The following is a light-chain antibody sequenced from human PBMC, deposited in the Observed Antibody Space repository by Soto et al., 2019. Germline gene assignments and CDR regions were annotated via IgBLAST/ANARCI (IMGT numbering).Light chain of an antibody. CDR3: HQYYSTPWT. J-gene: IGKJ1*01. Sequence: DIVMTQSPDSLAVCLGERATINCKSSQSVLSSSNNKNYLAWYQQKPGQHPKLLIYWASTRESGVPDRFSGSGSGTDFSLTIISLQAEDVAVYYCHQYYSTPWTFGQGTKVDIK. CDR1: QSVLSSSNNKNY. CDR2: WAS. V-gene: IGKV4-1*01.